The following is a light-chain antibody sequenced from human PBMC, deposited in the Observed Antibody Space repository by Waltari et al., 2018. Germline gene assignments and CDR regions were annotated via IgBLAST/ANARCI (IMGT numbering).Light chain of an antibody. CDR2: WAS. CDR1: QSVLDTSNNKNF. CDR3: HQYSATPLT. V-gene: IGKV4-1*01. J-gene: IGKJ4*01. Sequence: DIVLTQSPASLAVSLGERATINCKSSQSVLDTSNNKNFLSWYQQRPGQPPTLLVYWASIRQSGIPDRFTGSGSGTDFTLTISNFQVEDVAVYYCHQYSATPLTFGGGTKVEMK.